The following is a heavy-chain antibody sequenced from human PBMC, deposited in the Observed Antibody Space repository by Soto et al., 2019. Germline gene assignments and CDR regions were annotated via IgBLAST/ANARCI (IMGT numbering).Heavy chain of an antibody. J-gene: IGHJ5*02. CDR3: ARWMTSFREITTVRGRNLFDP. V-gene: IGHV1-69*13. D-gene: IGHD3-10*01. Sequence: SVKVSCKASGGTFSSYAISWVRQAPGQGLEWMGGIIPIFGTANYAQKFQGRVTITADESTSTAYMELSRLRSEDTAVYYCARWMTSFREITTVRGRNLFDPWGQGTLVTVSS. CDR2: IIPIFGTA. CDR1: GGTFSSYA.